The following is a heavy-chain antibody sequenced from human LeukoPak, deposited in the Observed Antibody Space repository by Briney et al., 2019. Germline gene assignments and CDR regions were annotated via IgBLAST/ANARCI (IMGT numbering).Heavy chain of an antibody. D-gene: IGHD6-6*01. CDR1: GGSFSGYH. V-gene: IGHV4-34*01. CDR2: INHSGST. Sequence: SETLSLTCAVHGGSFSGYHWSWIRQPPGKGLEWIGEINHSGSTNYNPSLKSRVTISVDTSKNEFSLKLSSVTAADTAGYYCATRGYSSSPRMYDYWGQGTLVTVSS. CDR3: ATRGYSSSPRMYDY. J-gene: IGHJ4*02.